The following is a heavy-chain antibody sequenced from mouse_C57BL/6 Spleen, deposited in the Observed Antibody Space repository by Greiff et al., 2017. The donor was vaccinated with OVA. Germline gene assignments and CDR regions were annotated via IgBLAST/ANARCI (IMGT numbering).Heavy chain of an antibody. V-gene: IGHV10-3*01. CDR3: VKTGTLGWYFDV. D-gene: IGHD4-1*01. CDR1: GFTFNTYA. Sequence: EVQLVESGGGLVQPKGSLKLSCAASGFTFNTYAMHWVRQAPGKGLEWVARIRSKSSNYATYYADSVKDRFTISRDDSQSMLYLQMNNLKTEDTAMYYCVKTGTLGWYFDVWGTGTTVTVSS. J-gene: IGHJ1*03. CDR2: IRSKSSNYAT.